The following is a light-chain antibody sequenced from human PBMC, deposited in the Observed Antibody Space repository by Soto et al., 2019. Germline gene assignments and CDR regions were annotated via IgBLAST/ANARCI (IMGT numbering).Light chain of an antibody. J-gene: IGKJ1*01. Sequence: EIVLTQSPATRSLAPGEGATLACRASQSVSSNLAWYQQKPGQAPRLLIYGASTRATGIPARFSGSGSGTEFTLTISSLQSEDFAVYYCQQYNNWPPVTFGQGTKVDIK. CDR3: QQYNNWPPVT. V-gene: IGKV3-15*01. CDR2: GAS. CDR1: QSVSSN.